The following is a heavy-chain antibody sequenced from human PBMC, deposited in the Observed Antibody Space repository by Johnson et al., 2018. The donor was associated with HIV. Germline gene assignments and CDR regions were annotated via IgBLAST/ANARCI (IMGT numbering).Heavy chain of an antibody. CDR2: ISSSGSTI. CDR3: ARASLYAGGAFDI. D-gene: IGHD3-16*02. Sequence: QVQLVESGGGLVKPGGSLRLSCAASGFTFGDYYMTWIRQAPGKGLEWVSYISSSGSTIYYADSVQGRFTIPRDNTKKSLYLQMNSLRAEDTAVYYWARASLYAGGAFDIWGQGTMVTVSS. CDR1: GFTFGDYY. V-gene: IGHV3-11*04. J-gene: IGHJ3*02.